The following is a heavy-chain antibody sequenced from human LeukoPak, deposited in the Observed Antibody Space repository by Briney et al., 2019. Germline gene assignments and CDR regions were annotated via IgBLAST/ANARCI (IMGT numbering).Heavy chain of an antibody. V-gene: IGHV3-23*01. D-gene: IGHD5-12*01. CDR1: GFTFSSYG. CDR2: ISGSGGST. J-gene: IGHJ4*02. Sequence: PGGSLRLSCAASGFTFSSYGMSWVRQAPGKGLEWVSGISGSGGSTYYADSVKGRFTISRDNSKNTLFLQMNSLRTEDTAVYYCATGGGYDGKHYFESWGQGSLVTVSS. CDR3: ATGGGYDGKHYFES.